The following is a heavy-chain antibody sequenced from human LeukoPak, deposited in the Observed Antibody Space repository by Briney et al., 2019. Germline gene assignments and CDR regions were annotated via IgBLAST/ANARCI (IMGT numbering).Heavy chain of an antibody. CDR1: GFTFSDYY. J-gene: IGHJ3*02. CDR3: AREKKTEWTTGAFDM. D-gene: IGHD3-3*01. V-gene: IGHV3-11*01. CDR2: TSPSGGTI. Sequence: GGSLRLSCAASGFTFSDYYMSWIRQAPETGLEWLSYTSPSGGTIYYTDSVKGRFTMSRDNAQNALYLEMNSLRAEDTAVYYCAREKKTEWTTGAFDMWGQGTLVIVSS.